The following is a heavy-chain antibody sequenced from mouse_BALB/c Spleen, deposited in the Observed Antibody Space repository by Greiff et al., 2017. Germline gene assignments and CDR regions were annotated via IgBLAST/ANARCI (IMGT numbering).Heavy chain of an antibody. V-gene: IGHV14-4*02. CDR2: IDPENGDT. Sequence: VQLQQSGAELVRSGASVKLSCTASGFNIKDYYMHWVKQRPEQGLEWIGWIDPENGDTEYAPKFQGKATMTADTSSNTAYLQLSSLTSEDTAVSYCYAWGYSYAMDYWGQGTSVTVSS. CDR3: YAWGYSYAMDY. CDR1: GFNIKDYY. J-gene: IGHJ4*01. D-gene: IGHD3-1*01.